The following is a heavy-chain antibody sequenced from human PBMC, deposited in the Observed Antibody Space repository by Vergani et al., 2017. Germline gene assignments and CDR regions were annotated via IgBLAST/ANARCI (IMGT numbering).Heavy chain of an antibody. CDR2: RRPILGNA. J-gene: IGHJ6*03. V-gene: IGHV1-69*08. CDR3: AREPLITIFGVDYWGGYMDV. CDR1: FFPFLLSP. D-gene: IGHD3-3*01. Sequence: QVQLVQSGAEVKKPASSLPFSFPSSFFPFLLSPLLFLVPSPVPFLSCLFLRRPILGNANDAQKFQGRVTITADQSTSTAYMELSSLRSEDTAVYYCAREPLITIFGVDYWGGYMDVWGKGTTVTVSS.